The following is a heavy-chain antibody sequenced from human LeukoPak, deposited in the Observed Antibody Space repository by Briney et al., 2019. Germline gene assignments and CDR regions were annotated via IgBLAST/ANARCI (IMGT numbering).Heavy chain of an antibody. V-gene: IGHV1-8*01. D-gene: IGHD5-24*01. Sequence: ASVKVSCKASGYTFTSYDINWVRQATGQGLEWMGWMNPNSGNTDYAQKFQGRVTMTRNTSISTAYMELSSLRSENTAVYYCARGGKMATIGDYYYYMDVWGKGTTVTISS. J-gene: IGHJ6*03. CDR3: ARGGKMATIGDYYYYMDV. CDR1: GYTFTSYD. CDR2: MNPNSGNT.